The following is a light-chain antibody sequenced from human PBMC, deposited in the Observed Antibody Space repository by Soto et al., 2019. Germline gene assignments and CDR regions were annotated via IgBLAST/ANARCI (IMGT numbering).Light chain of an antibody. Sequence: DIELHQCSATLCLSEGESATLSCRAGQSVSRSYLAWYKPKPGQAPRLLIYGESSRATGIPDRFNASGSGTDFTLPIRRLEPEVFAVYDCQQYGSQQTFLPGTKLDI. J-gene: IGKJ1*01. CDR3: QQYGSQQT. V-gene: IGKV3-20*01. CDR2: GES. CDR1: QSVSRSY.